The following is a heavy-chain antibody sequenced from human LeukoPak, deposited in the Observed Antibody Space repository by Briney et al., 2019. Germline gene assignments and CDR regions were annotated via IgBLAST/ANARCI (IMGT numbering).Heavy chain of an antibody. Sequence: SQTLSLTCTVSGGSISSGGYYWSWIRQHPGKGLEWIGYIYYSGSTYYNPSLKSRVTISVDTSKNQFSLKLSSVTAADTAVYYCARAPRIVGATSAFDYWGQGTLVTVSS. CDR2: IYYSGST. V-gene: IGHV4-31*03. CDR1: GGSISSGGYY. CDR3: ARAPRIVGATSAFDY. D-gene: IGHD1-26*01. J-gene: IGHJ4*02.